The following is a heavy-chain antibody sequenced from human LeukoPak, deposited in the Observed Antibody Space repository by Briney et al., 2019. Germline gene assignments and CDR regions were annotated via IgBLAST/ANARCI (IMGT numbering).Heavy chain of an antibody. CDR3: ATSLGWQQLVVGYYYGMDV. CDR1: GYTLTELS. V-gene: IGHV1-24*01. J-gene: IGHJ6*02. D-gene: IGHD6-13*01. CDR2: FDPEDGET. Sequence: ASVKVSCKVSGYTLTELSMHWVRQAPGKGLEWMGGFDPEDGETIYAQKFQGRVTMTEDTSTDTAYMELSSLRSEGTAVYYCATSLGWQQLVVGYYYGMDVWGQGTTVTVSS.